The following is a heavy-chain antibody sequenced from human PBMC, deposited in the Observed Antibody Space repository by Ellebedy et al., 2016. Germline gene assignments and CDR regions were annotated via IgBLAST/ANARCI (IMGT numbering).Heavy chain of an antibody. CDR3: ARGSTYADY. CDR1: GATFRNYA. J-gene: IGHJ4*02. V-gene: IGHV1-69*05. D-gene: IGHD2-2*01. CDR2: IIPVFRTP. Sequence: SVKVSCXTSGATFRNYAISWVRQAPGQGPEWMGAIIPVFRTPNYAQKFQGRVTMTRDTSISTVYLEVTSLTSEDTAVYYCARGSTYADYWGQGTLVTVSS.